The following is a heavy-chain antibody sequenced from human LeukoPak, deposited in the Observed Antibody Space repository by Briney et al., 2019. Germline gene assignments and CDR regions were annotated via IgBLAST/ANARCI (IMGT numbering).Heavy chain of an antibody. CDR2: IYYGGST. V-gene: IGHV4-59*01. J-gene: IGHJ6*03. Sequence: PSETLSLTCTVSGGSISSYYWSWIRQPPGKGLEWIGYIYYGGSTNYNPSLKSRVTISVDTSKNQFSLKLSSVTAADTAVYYCATTASGGDYYYYYYMDVWGKGTTVTVSS. CDR3: ATTASGGDYYYYYYMDV. D-gene: IGHD1-26*01. CDR1: GGSISSYY.